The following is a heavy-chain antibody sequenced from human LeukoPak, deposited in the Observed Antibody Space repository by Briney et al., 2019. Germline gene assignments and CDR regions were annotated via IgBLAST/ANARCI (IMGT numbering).Heavy chain of an antibody. Sequence: GGSLRLSCAASGFTFSSSTMNWVRQTPGQGLEWVSSISSSSSNTHYADSVKGRFTISRDNAKNSLYLQMNSLRDEDAAVYYCVYGDNRGYWGQGTLVTVSS. D-gene: IGHD4-17*01. CDR3: VYGDNRGY. CDR2: ISSSSSNT. V-gene: IGHV3-21*01. J-gene: IGHJ4*02. CDR1: GFTFSSST.